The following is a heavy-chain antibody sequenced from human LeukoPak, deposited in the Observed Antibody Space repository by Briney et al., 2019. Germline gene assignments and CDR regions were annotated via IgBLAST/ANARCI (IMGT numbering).Heavy chain of an antibody. D-gene: IGHD3-22*01. CDR3: AMVWLFGFNWFDP. Sequence: ASVKVSCKASGYTFTGYYMHWVRQAPGQGLEWMGWINPNSGGTNYAQKFQGRVTMTRDTSISTAYMELSRLRSDDTAVYYCAMVWLFGFNWFDPWGQGTLVTVSS. CDR2: INPNSGGT. CDR1: GYTFTGYY. V-gene: IGHV1-2*02. J-gene: IGHJ5*02.